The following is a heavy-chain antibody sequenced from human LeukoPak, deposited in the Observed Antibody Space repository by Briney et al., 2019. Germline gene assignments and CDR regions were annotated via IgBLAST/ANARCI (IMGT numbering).Heavy chain of an antibody. CDR3: ARGARRITMIVVVITGAFDI. Sequence: SETLSLTCTVSGGSISSYYWSWIRQPPGKGLEWIGEINHSGSTNYNPSLKSRVTISVDTSKNQFSLKLSSVTAADTAVYYCARGARRITMIVVVITGAFDIWGQGTMVIVSS. D-gene: IGHD3-22*01. V-gene: IGHV4-34*01. CDR2: INHSGST. CDR1: GGSISSYY. J-gene: IGHJ3*02.